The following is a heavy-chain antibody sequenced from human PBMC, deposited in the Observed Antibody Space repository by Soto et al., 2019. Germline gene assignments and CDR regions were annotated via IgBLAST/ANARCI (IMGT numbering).Heavy chain of an antibody. D-gene: IGHD5-12*01. CDR2: IFSSGST. Sequence: SETLSLTCTVSGGSTNTFYWSWVRQPAGKGLEWIGRIFSSGSTSFNPSLESRVAMSVDTSKNHFSLNLSSVTAADMAVYYCAREGSYSAYNFAHGIQLWSFDFWGQGALVTVSS. J-gene: IGHJ4*02. CDR3: AREGSYSAYNFAHGIQLWSFDF. V-gene: IGHV4-4*07. CDR1: GGSTNTFY.